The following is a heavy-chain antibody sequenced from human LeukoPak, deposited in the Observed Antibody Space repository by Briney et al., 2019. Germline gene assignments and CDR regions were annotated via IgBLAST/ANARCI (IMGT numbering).Heavy chain of an antibody. D-gene: IGHD1-1*01. CDR2: INHSGST. Sequence: PSETLSLTCAVYGGSFSGYYWSWIRQPPGKGLEWIGEINHSGSTNYNPSLKSRVTISVDTSKNQFSLKLSSVTAADTAVYYCAISHDSTNYMDVWGKGTTVTVSS. J-gene: IGHJ6*03. CDR1: GGSFSGYY. V-gene: IGHV4-34*01. CDR3: AISHDSTNYMDV.